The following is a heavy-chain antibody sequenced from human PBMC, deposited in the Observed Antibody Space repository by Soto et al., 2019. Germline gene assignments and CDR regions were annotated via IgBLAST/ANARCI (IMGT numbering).Heavy chain of an antibody. CDR1: GFTFSSYG. J-gene: IGHJ6*02. CDR3: AKDIVVVPAATDLYYGMDV. D-gene: IGHD2-2*01. CDR2: ISYDGSNK. V-gene: IGHV3-30*18. Sequence: GGSLRLSCAASGFTFSSYGMHWARQAPGKGLEWVAVISYDGSNKYYADSVKGRFTISRDNSKNTLYLQMNSLRAEDTAVYYCAKDIVVVPAATDLYYGMDVWGQGTTVTVSS.